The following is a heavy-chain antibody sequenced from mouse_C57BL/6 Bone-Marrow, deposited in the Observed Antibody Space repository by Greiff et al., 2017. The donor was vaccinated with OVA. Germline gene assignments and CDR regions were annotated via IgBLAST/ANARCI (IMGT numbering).Heavy chain of an antibody. Sequence: VKLQESGPGLVAPSQSLSITCTVSGFSLTSYAISWVRQPPGKGLEWLGVIWTGGGTNYNSALTSRLSSSKDNSKSQVVLKMNSLQTYDTARYYCARNRRLRYFDYWGQGTTLTVSS. J-gene: IGHJ2*01. V-gene: IGHV2-9-1*01. CDR1: GFSLTSYA. CDR3: ARNRRLRYFDY. D-gene: IGHD1-1*01. CDR2: IWTGGGT.